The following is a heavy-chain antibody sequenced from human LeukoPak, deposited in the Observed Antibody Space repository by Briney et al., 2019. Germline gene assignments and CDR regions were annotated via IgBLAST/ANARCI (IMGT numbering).Heavy chain of an antibody. J-gene: IGHJ4*02. CDR2: ISAYNGNT. CDR1: GYTFTSYY. Sequence: GASVNVSCKASGYTFTSYYISWVRQAPGQGLEWMGWISAYNGNTNYAQKLQGRVTMTTDTSTSTVYMELRSLRSDGTGVYYCARARGGPLGYCRSTRCSNADYWGQGTLVTVSS. CDR3: ARARGGPLGYCRSTRCSNADY. V-gene: IGHV1-18*01. D-gene: IGHD2-2*01.